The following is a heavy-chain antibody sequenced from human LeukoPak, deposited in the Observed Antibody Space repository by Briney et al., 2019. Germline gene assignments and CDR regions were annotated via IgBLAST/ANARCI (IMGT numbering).Heavy chain of an antibody. Sequence: ASVKVSCKASGYTLTSYDINWVRQATGQGLEWMGWMNPNSGKTGYAQKFQGRITITRNTSISTVYMELSSLRSEDTAVYYCARESQAMTTVTTFDYWGQGTLVTVSS. D-gene: IGHD4-11*01. CDR2: MNPNSGKT. CDR3: ARESQAMTTVTTFDY. V-gene: IGHV1-8*01. CDR1: GYTLTSYD. J-gene: IGHJ4*02.